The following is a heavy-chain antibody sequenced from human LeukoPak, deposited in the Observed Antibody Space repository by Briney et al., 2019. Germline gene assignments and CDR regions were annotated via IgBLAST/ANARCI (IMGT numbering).Heavy chain of an antibody. Sequence: GRSLRLSCAASGFTFDDYAMHWVRQAPGKGLEWVSGISWNSGSIGYADSVKGRFTISRDNAKNSLYLQMNSLRAEDTALYYCAKSTIAVAEGYFQHWGQGTLVTVSS. CDR3: AKSTIAVAEGYFQH. J-gene: IGHJ1*01. D-gene: IGHD6-19*01. CDR2: ISWNSGSI. V-gene: IGHV3-9*01. CDR1: GFTFDDYA.